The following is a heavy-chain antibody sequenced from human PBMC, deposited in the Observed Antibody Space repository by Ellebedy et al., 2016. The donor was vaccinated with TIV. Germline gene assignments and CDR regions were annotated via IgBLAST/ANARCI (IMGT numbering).Heavy chain of an antibody. J-gene: IGHJ4*02. D-gene: IGHD6-6*01. CDR2: INSDGSST. Sequence: GESLKISCAASGFTFSSYWMHWVRQAPGKGLVWVSRINSDGSSTSYADSVKGRFTISRDNAKNSLYLQMNSLRAEDTALYYCAKDIGYSSSSGLDYWGQGTLVTVSS. V-gene: IGHV3-74*01. CDR1: GFTFSSYW. CDR3: AKDIGYSSSSGLDY.